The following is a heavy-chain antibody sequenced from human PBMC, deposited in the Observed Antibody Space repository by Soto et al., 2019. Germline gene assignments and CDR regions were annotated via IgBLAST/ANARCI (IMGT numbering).Heavy chain of an antibody. CDR3: VRDRYYGSGSLFEN. J-gene: IGHJ4*02. CDR2: IGVAGDT. Sequence: EVHLAESGGGLVQPGGSLRLSCAASGFVFSDHDMHWVRQVPGKGLEWVSEIGVAGDTYYPDSVKGRFTISRENARNSLYLHMTSLRAGDTAIYYCVRDRYYGSGSLFENWGQGTPVTVSS. V-gene: IGHV3-13*01. D-gene: IGHD3-10*01. CDR1: GFVFSDHD.